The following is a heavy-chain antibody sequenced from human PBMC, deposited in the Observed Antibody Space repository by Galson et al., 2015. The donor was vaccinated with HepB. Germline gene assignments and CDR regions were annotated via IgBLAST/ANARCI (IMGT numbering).Heavy chain of an antibody. V-gene: IGHV4-4*02. CDR2: IYHGGST. D-gene: IGHD6-19*01. J-gene: IGHJ4*02. Sequence: ETLSLTCAVSGSSISSNNWWSWVRQSPGKGLECIGEIYHGGSTSYNPSLKSRVTISVDKSKNQFSLKLSSATAADTAVYYCARFREGGGWLDYWGQGILVTVSS. CDR1: GSSISSNNW. CDR3: ARFREGGGWLDY.